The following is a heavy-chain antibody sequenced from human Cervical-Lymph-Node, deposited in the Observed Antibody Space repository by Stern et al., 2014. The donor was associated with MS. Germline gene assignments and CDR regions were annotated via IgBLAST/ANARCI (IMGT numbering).Heavy chain of an antibody. CDR3: ARAPSIGSTPPDD. V-gene: IGHV1-2*02. J-gene: IGHJ4*02. Sequence: QVQLVQSGAEVKKPGASVKVSCKASGYTFTDYYIHWVRQAPGQGLEWMGWINPNSGGRNYAQKFQGRVTMTRDTSISTAYMEVSRLRSDDTAVYYCARAPSIGSTPPDDWGQGTPVTVSS. CDR1: GYTFTDYY. CDR2: INPNSGGR. D-gene: IGHD2-15*01.